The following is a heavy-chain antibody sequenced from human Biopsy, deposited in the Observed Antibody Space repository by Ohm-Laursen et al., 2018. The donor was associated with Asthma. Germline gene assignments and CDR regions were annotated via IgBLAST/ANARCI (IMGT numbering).Heavy chain of an antibody. D-gene: IGHD3-16*01. Sequence: GASVKVSCKASGYTFTSYDINWVRRATGQGLEWMGWMNPNSGNTGYPQNFQGRVTMTRDTSISTAYMELSSLRSEDTAVYYCTRWSLRVRDTPNDYWGQGTLVTVSS. CDR3: TRWSLRVRDTPNDY. V-gene: IGHV1-8*01. CDR1: GYTFTSYD. CDR2: MNPNSGNT. J-gene: IGHJ4*02.